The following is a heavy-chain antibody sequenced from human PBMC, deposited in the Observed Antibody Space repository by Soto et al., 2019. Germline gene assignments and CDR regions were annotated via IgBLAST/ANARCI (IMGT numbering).Heavy chain of an antibody. CDR3: GRGRSGQIVVFH. V-gene: IGHV1-2*02. CDR2: IGPETGAT. CDR1: GYTFTGHY. D-gene: IGHD1-26*01. J-gene: IGHJ4*02. Sequence: QVQLVQSGAEVKRPGASVKVSCKASGYTFTGHYIHWVRQTPQQGPEWMGEIGPETGATRYAQKFQGRVTMTRDMSITTVYMELNNLSPDDTAVYYCGRGRSGQIVVFHWGQGTPVTVSS.